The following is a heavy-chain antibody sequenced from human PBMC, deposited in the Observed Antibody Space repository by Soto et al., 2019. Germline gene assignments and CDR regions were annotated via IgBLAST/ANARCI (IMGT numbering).Heavy chain of an antibody. CDR2: ISYDGSKK. J-gene: IGHJ4*02. D-gene: IGHD3-9*01. V-gene: IGHV3-30*18. CDR3: AKVMVNFDRLPIDF. Sequence: GGSLRLSCAASGFTFSLYGMHWVRQAPGRGLEWVAVISYDGSKKYYADSVKGRFTISRDNYKNTLYLQMNSLRPEDTAVYYCAKVMVNFDRLPIDFWGQGSQVTVSS. CDR1: GFTFSLYG.